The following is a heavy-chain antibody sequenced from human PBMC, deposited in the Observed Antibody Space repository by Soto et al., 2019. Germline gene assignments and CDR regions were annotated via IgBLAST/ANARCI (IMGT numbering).Heavy chain of an antibody. CDR1: GFPFSIYA. CDR3: AKGSYYASGLYANNLDY. V-gene: IGHV3-23*01. CDR2: ITASGGGT. Sequence: GGSLRLSCVASGFPFSIYAMSLVRQSPGKGLEWVSCITASGGGTYYADSVKGHFTISRDNSKNTVYVQMNSLRAEDTAVYYCAKGSYYASGLYANNLDYWDHGRVVTVSS. D-gene: IGHD3-10*01. J-gene: IGHJ4*01.